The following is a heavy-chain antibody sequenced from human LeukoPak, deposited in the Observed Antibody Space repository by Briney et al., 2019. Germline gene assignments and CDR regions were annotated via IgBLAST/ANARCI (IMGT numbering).Heavy chain of an antibody. D-gene: IGHD1-7*01. CDR2: IIPILGIA. Sequence: SVKVSCKASGYTFTGYYMHWVRQAPGQGLEWMGRIIPILGIANYAQKFQGRVTITADKSTSTAYMELSSLRSEDTAVYYCARSKLELRSYYFDYWGQGTLVTVSS. J-gene: IGHJ4*02. CDR3: ARSKLELRSYYFDY. V-gene: IGHV1-69*02. CDR1: GYTFTGYY.